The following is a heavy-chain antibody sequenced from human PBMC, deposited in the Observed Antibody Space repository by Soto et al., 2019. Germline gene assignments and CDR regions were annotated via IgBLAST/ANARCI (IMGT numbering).Heavy chain of an antibody. J-gene: IGHJ3*02. CDR2: ISPDGNNG. V-gene: IGHV3-30-3*01. CDR3: VSGRSHGAFDI. Sequence: QVQLVESGGDVVQPGRSLRLSCAASGSTFSSYDIHWVRQAPGKGLEWVAHISPDGNNGYYADSVKGRFTISRENARNTVYLQVNSARAENTALAHCVSGRSHGAFDIWGQGKLVTVSS. CDR1: GSTFSSYD. D-gene: IGHD6-19*01.